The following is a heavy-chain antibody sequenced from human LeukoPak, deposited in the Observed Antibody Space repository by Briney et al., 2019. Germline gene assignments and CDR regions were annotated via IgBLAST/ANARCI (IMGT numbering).Heavy chain of an antibody. CDR1: GYTFNGYY. J-gene: IGHJ3*02. D-gene: IGHD3-3*01. CDR3: ARFGVVTNDAFDI. Sequence: ASVKVSCKASGYTFNGYYIHWVRQALGQGLEWMGWINPNSGVTKYAQHFQGRVTMTWDTSVSTAYMELSRLTSDDTAMYYCARFGVVTNDAFDIWGQGRIVTIYS. V-gene: IGHV1-2*02. CDR2: INPNSGVT.